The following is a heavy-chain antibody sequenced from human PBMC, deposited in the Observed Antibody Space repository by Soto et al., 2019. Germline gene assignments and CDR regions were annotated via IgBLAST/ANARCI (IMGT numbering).Heavy chain of an antibody. CDR3: AKNYYFDY. J-gene: IGHJ4*02. CDR1: GFIFTSYA. V-gene: IGHV3-23*01. Sequence: EVQLLESGGDLVQPGGSLRLTCAASGFIFTSYAMSWVRQVPGKGLEWVSSINVDDSTYYTESVRGRFTVSRDNSKNTLYLQMNSLRAEDTALFYFAKNYYFDYWGRGTLVTVSS. CDR2: INVDDST.